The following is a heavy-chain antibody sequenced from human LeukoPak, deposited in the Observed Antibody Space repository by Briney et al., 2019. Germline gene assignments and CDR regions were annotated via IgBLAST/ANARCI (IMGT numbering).Heavy chain of an antibody. V-gene: IGHV1-69*13. D-gene: IGHD3-22*01. J-gene: IGHJ4*02. CDR2: IIPIFGTA. Sequence: ASVKVSCKASGGTFSSYAISWVRQAPGQGLEWMGGIIPIFGTANYAQKFQGRVTITADESTSTAYMELSSLRSEDTAVYYCARDTYYYDSSGYLNWGQGTLVTVSS. CDR1: GGTFSSYA. CDR3: ARDTYYYDSSGYLN.